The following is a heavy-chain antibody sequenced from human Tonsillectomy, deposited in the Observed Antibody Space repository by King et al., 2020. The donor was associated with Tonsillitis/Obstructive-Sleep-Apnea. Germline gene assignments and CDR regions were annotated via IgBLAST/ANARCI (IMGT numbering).Heavy chain of an antibody. CDR1: GYTFTXYY. Sequence: VQLVESGAEXKKPXASVXVXXXASGYTFTXYYXHXVXXAPXQGXXXXXXXXXXXXXXNXXXXXXGRVXMTCXXSITTAYMELSXXTFDDTAVYYCARTSFVAIPAASVDYWGQGTLVTVSS. D-gene: IGHD2-2*01. CDR3: ARTSFVAIPAASVDY. CDR2: XXXXXXXX. J-gene: IGHJ4*02. V-gene: IGHV1-2*02.